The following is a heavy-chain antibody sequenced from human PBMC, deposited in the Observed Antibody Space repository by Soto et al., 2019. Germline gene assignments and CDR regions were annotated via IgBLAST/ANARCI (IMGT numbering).Heavy chain of an antibody. J-gene: IGHJ6*02. V-gene: IGHV6-1*01. CDR3: ARGRTYYYDSSGYYLRDYYYYYGMDV. D-gene: IGHD3-22*01. CDR1: GDSVSSNSAA. CDR2: TYYRSKWYN. Sequence: SQTLSLTCAISGDSVSSNSAAWNWIRQSPSRGLEWLGRTYYRSKWYNDYAVSVKSRITINPDTSKNQFSLQLNSVTPEDTAVCYCARGRTYYYDSSGYYLRDYYYYYGMDVWGQGTTVTVSS.